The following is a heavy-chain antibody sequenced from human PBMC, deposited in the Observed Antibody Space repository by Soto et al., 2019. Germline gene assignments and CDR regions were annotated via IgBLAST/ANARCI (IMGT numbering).Heavy chain of an antibody. Sequence: GGSLRLSCAASGFTFSSYAMSWVRQAPGKGLEWVSAISGSGGSTYYADSVKGRFTIARDNSKNTLYLQMKSLRAEDTAVYYCAKDPFAGVYWYFDLWGRGTLVTVSS. CDR3: AKDPFAGVYWYFDL. CDR2: ISGSGGST. CDR1: GFTFSSYA. D-gene: IGHD7-27*01. J-gene: IGHJ2*01. V-gene: IGHV3-23*01.